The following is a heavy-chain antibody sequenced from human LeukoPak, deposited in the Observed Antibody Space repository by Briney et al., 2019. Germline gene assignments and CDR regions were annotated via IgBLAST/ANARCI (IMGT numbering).Heavy chain of an antibody. CDR3: AGQRGSGTWAFDY. V-gene: IGHV4-39*01. D-gene: IGHD3-10*01. CDR2: VSYSGTT. Sequence: PSQTLSLTCTVSGGSISIGDYYWVWIRHPPGKGLEWVASVSYSGTTYYNPSLKSRVTISVDTSENQFSLKLTSVAAADTAVYDCAGQRGSGTWAFDYWGQGTLVTVSS. J-gene: IGHJ4*02. CDR1: GGSISIGDYY.